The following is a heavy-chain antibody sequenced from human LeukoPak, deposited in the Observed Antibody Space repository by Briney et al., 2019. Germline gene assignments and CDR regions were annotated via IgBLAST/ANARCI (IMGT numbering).Heavy chain of an antibody. CDR3: ARAPGSSVSIAARPYYFDY. D-gene: IGHD6-6*01. J-gene: IGHJ4*02. V-gene: IGHV3-7*03. Sequence: GGSLRLSCAASGFTFSSYWMSWVRQAPGKGLEWVANMMYDGSEKYYVDSVKGRFTISRDNSKNTLYLQINSLTAQDTAVYYCARAPGSSVSIAARPYYFDYWGQGALVTVSS. CDR2: MMYDGSEK. CDR1: GFTFSSYW.